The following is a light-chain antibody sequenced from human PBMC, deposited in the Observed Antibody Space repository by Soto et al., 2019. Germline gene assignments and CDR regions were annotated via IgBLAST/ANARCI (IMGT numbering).Light chain of an antibody. V-gene: IGLV1-40*01. CDR1: SSNIGAGYD. CDR2: GNS. CDR3: QSYDSSLSVV. Sequence: QSVLTQPPSVSGAPGQRVTISCTGSSSNIGAGYDVHWYQQLPGTAPKLLIYGNSIRPSGVPDRFSGSKSGTSASLAITGLQAEDEADYYCQSYDSSLSVVFGTGTKLTVL. J-gene: IGLJ1*01.